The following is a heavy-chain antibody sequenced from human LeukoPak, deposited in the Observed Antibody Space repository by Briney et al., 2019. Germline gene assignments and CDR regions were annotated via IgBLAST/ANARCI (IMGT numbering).Heavy chain of an antibody. CDR2: IIPIFGTA. CDR3: ASGYYPPHTVTTPPYRY. J-gene: IGHJ4*02. V-gene: IGHV1-69*13. D-gene: IGHD4-17*01. CDR1: GGTFSSYA. Sequence: SVKVSCKASGGTFSSYAISWARQAPGQGLEWMGGIIPIFGTANYAQKFQGRVTITADESTSTAYMELSSLRSEDTAVYYCASGYYPPHTVTTPPYRYWGQGTLVTVSS.